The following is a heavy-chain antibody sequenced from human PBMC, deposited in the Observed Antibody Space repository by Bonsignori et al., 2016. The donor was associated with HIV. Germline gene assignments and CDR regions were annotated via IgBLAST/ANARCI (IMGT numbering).Heavy chain of an antibody. J-gene: IGHJ6*03. D-gene: IGHD4-11*01. Sequence: GGSLRLSCAASGFTFSIYEMNWVRQAPGKGLEWISYISSSGSVIYTADSVKGRFTISRDNAENSLFLQMSSLRVDDTAIYYCARDPRTTSDYMDVWGKGTTVTVSS. CDR1: GFTFSIYE. CDR2: ISSSGSVI. V-gene: IGHV3-48*03. CDR3: ARDPRTTSDYMDV.